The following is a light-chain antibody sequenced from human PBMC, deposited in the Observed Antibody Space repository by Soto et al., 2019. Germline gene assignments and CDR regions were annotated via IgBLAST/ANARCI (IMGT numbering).Light chain of an antibody. Sequence: ETVLTQSPSTLSLSPGERATLSCRASQTFSSGYLAWYQQKPGQAPRLLIYGASRRATGIADRFSGSGSGTEYTRTISRLEPEDSAVYYCQEYGSSRPWTFGQGTKLEIK. J-gene: IGKJ2*02. V-gene: IGKV3-20*01. CDR2: GAS. CDR1: QTFSSGY. CDR3: QEYGSSRPWT.